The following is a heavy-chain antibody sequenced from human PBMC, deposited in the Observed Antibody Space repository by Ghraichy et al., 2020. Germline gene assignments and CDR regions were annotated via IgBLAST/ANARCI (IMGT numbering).Heavy chain of an antibody. CDR3: ARDRIVVVPAAIGQMGLYYYYYGMDV. J-gene: IGHJ6*02. CDR1: GGSFSGYY. CDR2: INHSGST. D-gene: IGHD2-2*02. V-gene: IGHV4-34*01. Sequence: GSLRLSCAVYGGSFSGYYWSWIRQPPGKGLEWIGEINHSGSTNYNPSLKSRVTISVDTSKNQFSLKLSSVTAADTAVYYCARDRIVVVPAAIGQMGLYYYYYGMDVWGQGTTVTVSS.